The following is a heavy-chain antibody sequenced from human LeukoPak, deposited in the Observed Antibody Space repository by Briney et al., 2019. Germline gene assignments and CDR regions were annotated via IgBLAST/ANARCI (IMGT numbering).Heavy chain of an antibody. CDR2: IIPIFGTA. CDR3: ARVKRELRFLEWLLSNYYYGMDV. J-gene: IGHJ6*02. V-gene: IGHV1-69*13. D-gene: IGHD3-3*01. Sequence: SVKVSCKASGGTFSSYAISWVRQAPGQGLEWMGGIIPIFGTANYAQKFQGRVTITADESTSTAYMELSSLRSEDTAVYYCARVKRELRFLEWLLSNYYYGMDVWGQGTTVTVSS. CDR1: GGTFSSYA.